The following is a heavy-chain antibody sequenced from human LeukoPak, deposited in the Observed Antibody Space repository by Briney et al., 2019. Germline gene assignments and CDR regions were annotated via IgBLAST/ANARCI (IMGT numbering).Heavy chain of an antibody. Sequence: SVKVSCKASGGTFSSYAISWVRQAPGQGLEWMGGIIPIFGTANYAQKFQGRVTITTDESTSTAYMELSSLRSEDTAVYYCARDQGTYYDILTGYRPLYYYYMDVWGKGTTVTVSS. CDR3: ARDQGTYYDILTGYRPLYYYYMDV. CDR1: GGTFSSYA. V-gene: IGHV1-69*05. D-gene: IGHD3-9*01. J-gene: IGHJ6*03. CDR2: IIPIFGTA.